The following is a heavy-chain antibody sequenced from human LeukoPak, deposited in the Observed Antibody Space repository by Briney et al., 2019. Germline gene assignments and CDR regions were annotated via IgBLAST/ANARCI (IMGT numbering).Heavy chain of an antibody. J-gene: IGHJ4*02. CDR3: ARLTAVAARRGFYFDY. Sequence: PSETLSLTCTVSGGSISSYYWSWIRQPPGEGLEWIGYIYTSGSTNYNPSLKSRVTISVDTSKNQFSLKLSSVTAADTAVYYCARLTAVAARRGFYFDYWGQGTLVTVSS. D-gene: IGHD6-6*01. CDR2: IYTSGST. V-gene: IGHV4-4*09. CDR1: GGSISSYY.